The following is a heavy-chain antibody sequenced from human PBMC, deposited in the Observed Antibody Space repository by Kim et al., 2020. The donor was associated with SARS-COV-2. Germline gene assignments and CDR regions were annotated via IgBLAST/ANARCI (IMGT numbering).Heavy chain of an antibody. V-gene: IGHV4-31*03. CDR1: GGSISSGGYY. D-gene: IGHD3-3*01. CDR3: ARAHLYYDFWSGYYFDY. J-gene: IGHJ4*02. Sequence: SETLSLTCTVSGGSISSGGYYWSWIRQHPGKGLEWIGYIYYSGSTYYNPSLKSRVTISVDTSKNQFSLKLSSVTAADTAVYYCARAHLYYDFWSGYYFDYWGQGTLVTVSS. CDR2: IYYSGST.